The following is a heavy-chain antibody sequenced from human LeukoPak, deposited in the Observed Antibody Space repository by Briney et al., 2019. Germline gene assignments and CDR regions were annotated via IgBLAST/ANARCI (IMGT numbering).Heavy chain of an antibody. J-gene: IGHJ4*02. CDR2: ISSSSSYI. CDR1: GFTFSSYS. V-gene: IGHV3-21*01. D-gene: IGHD4-17*01. CDR3: ARDWATVTTSFDY. Sequence: GGSLRLSCAASGFTFSSYSMNWVRQAPGKGLEWVSSISSSSSYIYYADSVKGRFTFSRGNAKNSLYLQMNSLRAEDTAVYYCARDWATVTTSFDYWGQGTLVTVSS.